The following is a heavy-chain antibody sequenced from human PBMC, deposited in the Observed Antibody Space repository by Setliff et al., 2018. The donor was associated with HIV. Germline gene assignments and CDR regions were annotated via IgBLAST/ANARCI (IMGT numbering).Heavy chain of an antibody. CDR2: ISAYNGNT. V-gene: IGHV1-18*01. CDR1: GYTFTSYD. D-gene: IGHD3-9*01. Sequence: ASVKVSCKASGYTFTSYDISWVRQAPGQGLEWMGWISAYNGNTNYAQKLQGRVTMTTDTSTSTAYMELRSLRSDDTAVYYCARERATYYDILTGYYKRTGSEYFQHWGQGTLVTVSS. J-gene: IGHJ1*01. CDR3: ARERATYYDILTGYYKRTGSEYFQH.